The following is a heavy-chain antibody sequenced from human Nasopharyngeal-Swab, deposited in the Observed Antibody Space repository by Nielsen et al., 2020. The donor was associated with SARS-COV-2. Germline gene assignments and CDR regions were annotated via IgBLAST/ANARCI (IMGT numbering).Heavy chain of an antibody. CDR1: GYTFTSYY. J-gene: IGHJ6*02. CDR2: INPSGGST. CDR3: ARDLTATVTTNYYYGMDV. Sequence: ASVKVSCKASGYTFTSYYMPWVRQAPGQGLEWMGIINPSGGSTSYAQKFQGRVTMTRDTSTSTVYMELSSLRSEDTAVYYCARDLTATVTTNYYYGMDVWGQGTTVTVSS. D-gene: IGHD4-17*01. V-gene: IGHV1-46*01.